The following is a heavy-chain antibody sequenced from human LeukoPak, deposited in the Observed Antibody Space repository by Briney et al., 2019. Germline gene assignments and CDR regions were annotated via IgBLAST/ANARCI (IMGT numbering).Heavy chain of an antibody. CDR3: ARGRGAYYDFWSGYSPSWFDP. CDR2: IYHSGST. Sequence: SETLSLTCAVSGGSISSGGYSWSWIRQPPGKGLEWIGYIYHSGSTYYNPSLKSRVTISVDRSKNQFSLKLNSVTAADTAVYYCARGRGAYYDFWSGYSPSWFDPWGQGTLVTVSS. CDR1: GGSISSGGYS. D-gene: IGHD3-3*01. V-gene: IGHV4-30-2*01. J-gene: IGHJ5*02.